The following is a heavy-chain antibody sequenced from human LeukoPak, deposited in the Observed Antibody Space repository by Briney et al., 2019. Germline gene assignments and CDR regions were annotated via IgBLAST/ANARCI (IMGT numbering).Heavy chain of an antibody. CDR2: ISPNSDDT. D-gene: IGHD6-19*01. J-gene: IGHJ4*02. V-gene: IGHV1-2*02. CDR3: AREGRTYNSGWTLYFDH. Sequence: ASVKVSCLASGYSFSEYYIHCVRQAPGQGLEWMGCISPNSDDTKFAQKFRGRVTLTRDTSISTAYMELSSLRSDDTAVCYCAREGRTYNSGWTLYFDHWGKGTLVTVSS. CDR1: GYSFSEYY.